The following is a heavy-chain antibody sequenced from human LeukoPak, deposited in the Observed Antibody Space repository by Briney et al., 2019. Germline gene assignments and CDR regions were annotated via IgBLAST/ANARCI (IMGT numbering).Heavy chain of an antibody. CDR1: GGSIISYY. V-gene: IGHV4-59*12. CDR3: ARDSCSSTSCYTTDAFDI. D-gene: IGHD2-2*02. Sequence: SETLSLTCTVSGGSIISYYWAWIRQPPGKGLEWIGYMYYSGSTNYNPSLKSRVTISVDTSKNQFSLKLSSVTAADTAVYYCARDSCSSTSCYTTDAFDIWGQGTMVTVSS. CDR2: MYYSGST. J-gene: IGHJ3*02.